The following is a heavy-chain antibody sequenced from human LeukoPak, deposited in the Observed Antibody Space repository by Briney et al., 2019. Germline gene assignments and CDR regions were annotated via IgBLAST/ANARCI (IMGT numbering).Heavy chain of an antibody. J-gene: IGHJ4*02. D-gene: IGHD3-16*01. CDR1: GFTFSRYS. CDR3: ARGWFGDF. Sequence: GGSLRLSCAASGFTFSRYSMHWVRQTPGKGLQWVSSISTSGSYTYYEDSLKGRFTISRDNAKQSLYLQMDSLRAEDTAVYYCARGWFGDFWGQGILVIVSS. V-gene: IGHV3-21*01. CDR2: ISTSGSYT.